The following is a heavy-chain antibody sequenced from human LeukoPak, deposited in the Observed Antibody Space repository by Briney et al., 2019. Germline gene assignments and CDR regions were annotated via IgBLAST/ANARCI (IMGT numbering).Heavy chain of an antibody. CDR3: AAPGYKYGYVPDH. CDR1: GYTFTGYY. J-gene: IGHJ4*02. D-gene: IGHD5-18*01. CDR2: ISPNNGDT. Sequence: ASVTVSCKASGYTFTGYYMHWVRQAPGQGPEWMGWISPNNGDTRYSQKFQGRVTMTTDTSISTAYMELSGLTSDDTAVYYCAAPGYKYGYVPDHWGQGTLVTVSS. V-gene: IGHV1-2*02.